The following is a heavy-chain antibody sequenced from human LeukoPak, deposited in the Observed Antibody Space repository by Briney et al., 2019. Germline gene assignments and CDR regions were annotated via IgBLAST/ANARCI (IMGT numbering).Heavy chain of an antibody. D-gene: IGHD6-19*01. CDR1: GGSISGYY. CDR2: IYYSGST. Sequence: SETLSLTCTVSGGSISGYYWSWIRQPPGKGLEWIGYIYYSGSTNYNPSLKSRVTISVDTSKNQSSLKLSSVTAADTAVYYCVRGWPPFDYWGQGTLVTVSS. CDR3: VRGWPPFDY. V-gene: IGHV4-59*01. J-gene: IGHJ4*02.